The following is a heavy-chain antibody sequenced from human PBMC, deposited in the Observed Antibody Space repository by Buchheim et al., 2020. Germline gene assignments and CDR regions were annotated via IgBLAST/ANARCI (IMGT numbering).Heavy chain of an antibody. CDR2: ISFDGTDK. CDR3: ARGGYYDSGAYYTGAFDL. CDR1: GFTFSTYA. J-gene: IGHJ3*01. D-gene: IGHD3-22*01. V-gene: IGHV3-30*04. Sequence: QVQLVESGGRVVQPGRSLRLSCAASGFTFSTYAMHWVRQAPGKGLEWVAAISFDGTDKYSADSVKGRLTTFRDNSKNTLFLQMNSLRPEDTAVYYCARGGYYDSGAYYTGAFDLWGQGT.